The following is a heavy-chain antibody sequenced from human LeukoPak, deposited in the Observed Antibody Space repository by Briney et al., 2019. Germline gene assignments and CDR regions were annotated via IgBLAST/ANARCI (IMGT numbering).Heavy chain of an antibody. CDR2: IYTSGST. CDR3: VQEGPRGLAFDI. J-gene: IGHJ3*02. V-gene: IGHV4-4*07. Sequence: SETLSLTCTVSGGSISSYYWSWIRQPAGKGLEWIGRIYTSGSTNYNPSLKSRVTMSVDTSKNQFSLKLSSVTAADTAVYYCVQEGPRGLAFDIWGQGTKVTVSS. CDR1: GGSISSYY.